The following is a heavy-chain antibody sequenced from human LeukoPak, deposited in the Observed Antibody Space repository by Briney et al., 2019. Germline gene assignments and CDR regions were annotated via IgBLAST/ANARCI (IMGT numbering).Heavy chain of an antibody. CDR3: ARDYYDSSGPRGAFDI. J-gene: IGHJ3*02. V-gene: IGHV3-64*01. Sequence: GGSLRLSCAASGFTFSSYAMHWVRQAPGKGLEYVSAISSNGGSTYYANSVKGRFTISRDNAKNSLYLQMNSLRVEDTAVYYCARDYYDSSGPRGAFDIWGQGTMVTVSS. D-gene: IGHD3-22*01. CDR2: ISSNGGST. CDR1: GFTFSSYA.